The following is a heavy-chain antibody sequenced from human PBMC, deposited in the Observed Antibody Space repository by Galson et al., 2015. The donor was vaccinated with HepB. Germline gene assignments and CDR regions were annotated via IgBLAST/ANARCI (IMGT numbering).Heavy chain of an antibody. CDR3: ARHDDFFGLHDALDI. J-gene: IGHJ3*02. CDR2: TYHRSKWYN. D-gene: IGHD3-3*01. CDR1: GDSVSSNTAA. Sequence: CAISGDSVSSNTAAWNWIRQSPSRGLEWLGRTYHRSKWYNEYAVSVTSRITINPDTSKNQFSLQLNSVTPEDTAMYYCARHDDFFGLHDALDIWDQGTMVTVSS. V-gene: IGHV6-1*01.